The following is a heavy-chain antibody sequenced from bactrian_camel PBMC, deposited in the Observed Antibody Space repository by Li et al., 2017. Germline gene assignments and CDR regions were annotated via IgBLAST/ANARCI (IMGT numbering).Heavy chain of an antibody. CDR1: GRLSYTYC. CDR3: AARDGAFCYKMDNYKY. Sequence: HVQLVESGGGSVQTGGSLRLSCAASGRLSYTYCMGWFRQAQGKEREGVASIYTGGGALHYADSVEGRFTISRDNRKNTLTLQMDSLKPEDTAVYYCAARDGAFCYKMDNYKYWGQGTQVTVS. CDR2: IYTGGGAL. D-gene: IGHD2*01. J-gene: IGHJ4*01. V-gene: IGHV3S1*01.